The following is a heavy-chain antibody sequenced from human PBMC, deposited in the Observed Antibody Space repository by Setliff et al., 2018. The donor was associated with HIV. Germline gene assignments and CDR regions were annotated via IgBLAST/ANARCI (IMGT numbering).Heavy chain of an antibody. CDR1: GGSFTDIGGSFTDYY. J-gene: IGHJ4*02. D-gene: IGHD2-2*01. CDR2: INHSGST. V-gene: IGHV4-34*01. Sequence: SETLSLTCAVFGGSFTDIGGSFTDYYWIWIRQPPGKGLEWIGEINHSGSTNYNPSLKSRVTISVDTSKNQFSLNLSSVTAADTAVYYCARGYCSSTSCYGIYYFDNWGQGTPVTVSS. CDR3: ARGYCSSTSCYGIYYFDN.